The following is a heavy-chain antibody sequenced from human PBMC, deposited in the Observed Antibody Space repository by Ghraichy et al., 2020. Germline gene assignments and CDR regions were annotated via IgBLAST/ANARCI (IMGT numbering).Heavy chain of an antibody. CDR2: IYYTGST. CDR3: ATKPAYFDSSGSFDY. CDR1: GVSIRSGGYY. J-gene: IGHJ4*02. Sequence: SLNISCTVSGVSIRSGGYYWSWIRQHPGKGLEWIGYIYYTGSTYYNPSLKSRVTISVDTSKNQFSLKLSSVTAADTAVYYCATKPAYFDSSGSFDYWGQGTLVTVSS. V-gene: IGHV4-31*03. D-gene: IGHD3-22*01.